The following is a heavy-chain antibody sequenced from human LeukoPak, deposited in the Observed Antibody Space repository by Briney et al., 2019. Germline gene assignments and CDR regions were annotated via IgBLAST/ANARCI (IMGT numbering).Heavy chain of an antibody. CDR3: ARGTFSPQGSYYGH. V-gene: IGHV3-53*01. Sequence: GGSLRLSCAVSGFSVRDNYLNWVRQTPGGGLECDSVLYSGGAAYYADSVKGRFTISRDTSKNTLSLQMNSLRVEDTALYYCARGTFSPQGSYYGHWGQGTRVTVSS. J-gene: IGHJ4*02. CDR1: GFSVRDNY. CDR2: LYSGGAA. D-gene: IGHD3-10*01.